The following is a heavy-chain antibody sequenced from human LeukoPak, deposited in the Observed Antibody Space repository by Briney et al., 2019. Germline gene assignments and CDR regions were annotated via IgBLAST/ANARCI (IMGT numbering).Heavy chain of an antibody. Sequence: GGSLRLSCAASGFTFSSHAMSWVRQAPGKGLEWVSSISGSGDRTYYADSVKGRLTISRDNSKKTVYVQVNSLRADDTAVYYCVRRVIGATNYFDLWGQGTLVTVSS. CDR1: GFTFSSHA. D-gene: IGHD4/OR15-4a*01. CDR3: VRRVIGATNYFDL. CDR2: ISGSGDRT. J-gene: IGHJ4*02. V-gene: IGHV3-23*01.